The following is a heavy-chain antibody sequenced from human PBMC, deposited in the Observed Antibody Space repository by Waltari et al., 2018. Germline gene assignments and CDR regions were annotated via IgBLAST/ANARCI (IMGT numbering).Heavy chain of an antibody. CDR2: IYYSGST. Sequence: QVQLQESGPGLVKPSETLSLTCTVSGGSISSYYWSWIRQPPGKGLEWIGYIYYSGSTNYTPSPKSRVTISVDTSKNQFSLKLSSVTAADTAVYYCASSGQQLVTPRLHYYYYGMDVWGQGTTVTVSS. J-gene: IGHJ6*02. CDR3: ASSGQQLVTPRLHYYYYGMDV. D-gene: IGHD6-13*01. V-gene: IGHV4-59*01. CDR1: GGSISSYY.